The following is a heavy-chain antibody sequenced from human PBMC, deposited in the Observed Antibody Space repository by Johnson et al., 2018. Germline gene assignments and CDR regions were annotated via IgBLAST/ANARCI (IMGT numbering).Heavy chain of an antibody. D-gene: IGHD3-22*01. J-gene: IGHJ1*01. CDR1: GGTFSSYA. V-gene: IGHV1-69*12. CDR3: ASYWVGRTDEYYYDSSGYSAEYFQH. Sequence: QVQLVQSGAEVKKPGSSVKVSCKASGGTFSSYAISWVRQAPGQGLEWMGGIIPIFGTANYAQKFQGRVTITADESTRTAYMELSSLRSEETAGYYWASYWVGRTDEYYYDSSGYSAEYFQHWGQGTLVTVSS. CDR2: IIPIFGTA.